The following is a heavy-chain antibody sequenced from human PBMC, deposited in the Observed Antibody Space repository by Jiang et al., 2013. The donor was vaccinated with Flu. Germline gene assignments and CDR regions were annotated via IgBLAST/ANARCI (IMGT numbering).Heavy chain of an antibody. Sequence: GPGLVKPSGRPCPSPALSLVTPSIGHYCSWIRQPPGKRLEWIGYVYSTGNANYIPSLKSRVTISADTSRSQFFLRLSSVTAADTAVYYCARGRDGYTDWGQGTLVTVSS. CDR1: VTPSIGHY. J-gene: IGHJ4*02. CDR2: VYSTGNA. D-gene: IGHD5-24*01. V-gene: IGHV4-59*11. CDR3: ARGRDGYTD.